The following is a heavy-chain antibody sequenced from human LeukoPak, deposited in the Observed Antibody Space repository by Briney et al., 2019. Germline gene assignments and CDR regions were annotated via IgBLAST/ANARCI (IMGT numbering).Heavy chain of an antibody. J-gene: IGHJ4*02. CDR1: GFTFSSYG. D-gene: IGHD2-15*01. CDR2: ISGNSGSR. CDR3: AKGSGGSSYSGLDS. Sequence: AGGSLRLSCAASGFTFSSYGMSWVRQAPGKGMEWVSVISGNSGSRYYADSLKGRFTISRDNFKNTLDLRMHSLRAEDAAVYYCAKGSGGSSYSGLDSWGQGTLVTVSA. V-gene: IGHV3-23*01.